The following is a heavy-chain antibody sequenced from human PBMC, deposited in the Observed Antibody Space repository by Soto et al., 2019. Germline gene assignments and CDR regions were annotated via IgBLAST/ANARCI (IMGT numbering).Heavy chain of an antibody. J-gene: IGHJ4*02. CDR3: ARVDRRYCISTSCYAFDY. CDR1: GGTFSSYA. D-gene: IGHD2-2*01. V-gene: IGHV1-69*13. Sequence: GASVKVSCKASGGTFSSYAISWVRQAPGQGLERMGGIIPIFGTANYAQKFQGRVTITADESTSTAYMELSSLRSEDTAVYYCARVDRRYCISTSCYAFDYWGQGTLVTVSS. CDR2: IIPIFGTA.